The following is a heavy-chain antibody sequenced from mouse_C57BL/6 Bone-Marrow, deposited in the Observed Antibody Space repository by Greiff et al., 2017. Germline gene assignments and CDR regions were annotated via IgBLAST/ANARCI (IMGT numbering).Heavy chain of an antibody. CDR3: ARRTPLYGSSYYDY. CDR1: GYAFTNYL. Sequence: QVQLKESGAELVRPGTSVKVSCKASGYAFTNYLIEWVKQRPGQGLEWIGVINPGSGGTNYNEKFKGKATLTADKSSSTAYMQLSSLTSGDSAVYFCARRTPLYGSSYYDYWGQGTTLTVSS. V-gene: IGHV1-54*01. CDR2: INPGSGGT. J-gene: IGHJ2*01. D-gene: IGHD1-1*01.